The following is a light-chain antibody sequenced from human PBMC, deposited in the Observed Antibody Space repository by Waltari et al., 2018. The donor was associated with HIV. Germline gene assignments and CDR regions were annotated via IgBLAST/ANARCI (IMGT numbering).Light chain of an antibody. V-gene: IGLV1-44*01. J-gene: IGLJ2*01. Sequence: QSVLTQPPSTSGTPGQRVTISCSGGSSNIGSNSCNWYQQFPGTAPKLLIHNKNQRPSGVPDQFSGSKSGTSASLAISGLQSEDEAHYYCAAWDDRLNGLVFGGGTKLTVL. CDR3: AAWDDRLNGLV. CDR2: NKN. CDR1: SSNIGSNS.